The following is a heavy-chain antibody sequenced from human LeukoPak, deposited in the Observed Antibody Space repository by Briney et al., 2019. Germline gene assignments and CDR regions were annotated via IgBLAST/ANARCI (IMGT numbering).Heavy chain of an antibody. Sequence: GGSLRLSCAASGFTFNSYAMSWVRQAPGKGLEWVSTISGSGGSTDYADSVKGRFTISRDNSKNTLYLQMNSLRAEDTALYYCAKDLAAAGLPVFDYWGQGTLVTVSS. D-gene: IGHD6-13*01. V-gene: IGHV3-23*01. CDR1: GFTFNSYA. CDR3: AKDLAAAGLPVFDY. CDR2: ISGSGGST. J-gene: IGHJ4*02.